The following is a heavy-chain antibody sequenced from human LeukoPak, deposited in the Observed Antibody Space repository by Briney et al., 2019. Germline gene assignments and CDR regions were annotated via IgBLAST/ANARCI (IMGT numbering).Heavy chain of an antibody. Sequence: GGSLRLSCAASGFTFSRYGMHWVRQAPGKGVERGAVIWYDGSNKYYAHSVRGRFTTSRDNSKNTLYLQMKSRRAEATAVYYCCRTDGAGSYWFVDYWGQGTLVTVSS. CDR3: CRTDGAGSYWFVDY. J-gene: IGHJ4*02. V-gene: IGHV3-33*01. CDR2: IWYDGSNK. CDR1: GFTFSRYG. D-gene: IGHD3-10*01.